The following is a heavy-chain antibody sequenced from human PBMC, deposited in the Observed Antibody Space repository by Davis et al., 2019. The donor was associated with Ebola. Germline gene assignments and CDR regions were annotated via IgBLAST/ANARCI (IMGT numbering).Heavy chain of an antibody. D-gene: IGHD1-14*01. Sequence: GESLKISCAASGFTFSTYSMSWVRQAPGKGLDWVSSISSDSDYIYYADSVKGRFTISRDNSKNTLYLQMNSLRAEDTAVYYCARARLVTDWYFDLWGRGTLVTVSS. CDR1: GFTFSTYS. J-gene: IGHJ2*01. CDR3: ARARLVTDWYFDL. V-gene: IGHV3-21*01. CDR2: ISSDSDYI.